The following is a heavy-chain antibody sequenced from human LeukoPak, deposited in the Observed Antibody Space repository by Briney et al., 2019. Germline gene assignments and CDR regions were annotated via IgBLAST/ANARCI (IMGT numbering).Heavy chain of an antibody. CDR3: ASSYCGGDCYQDY. CDR1: GGTFSSYA. V-gene: IGHV1-2*02. D-gene: IGHD2-21*01. Sequence: ASVKVSCKASGGTFSSYAISWVRQAPGQGLEWMGWINPNSGGTNYAQKFQGRVTMTRDTSISTAYMELSRLRSDDTAVYYCASSYCGGDCYQDYWGQGTLVTVSS. J-gene: IGHJ4*02. CDR2: INPNSGGT.